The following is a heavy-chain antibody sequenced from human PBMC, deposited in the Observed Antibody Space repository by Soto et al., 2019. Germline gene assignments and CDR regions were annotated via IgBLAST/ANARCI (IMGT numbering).Heavy chain of an antibody. CDR2: MNPNNGNT. V-gene: IGHV1-8*01. J-gene: IGHJ1*01. CDR1: GYTFTSYD. Sequence: QVQLVQSGAEVKKPGASVKVSCKASGYTFTSYDISWVRQATGHGLEWMGWMNPNNGNTDYAPKFQGRVTMTMNTSIGTAYMELSSLRSEDTAVYYCARSPRNYYALGSYSYFRHWGQGTLVTVSS. D-gene: IGHD3-10*01. CDR3: ARSPRNYYALGSYSYFRH.